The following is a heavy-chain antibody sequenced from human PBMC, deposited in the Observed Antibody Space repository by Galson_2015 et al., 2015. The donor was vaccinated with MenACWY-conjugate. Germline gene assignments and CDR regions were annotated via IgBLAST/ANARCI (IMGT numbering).Heavy chain of an antibody. CDR1: GSTLSGYD. CDR2: ISGSGVIT. D-gene: IGHD1-14*01. CDR3: AKGIRTGNRSAFEV. J-gene: IGHJ3*01. Sequence: SLRLSCAASGSTLSGYDMSWVRQAPAKGLEWVSAISGSGVITYYADFVKGRFNISRDNSKNTVYLQMNSLRAEDTAVYYCAKGIRTGNRSAFEVWGQGTLLTVSS. V-gene: IGHV3-23*01.